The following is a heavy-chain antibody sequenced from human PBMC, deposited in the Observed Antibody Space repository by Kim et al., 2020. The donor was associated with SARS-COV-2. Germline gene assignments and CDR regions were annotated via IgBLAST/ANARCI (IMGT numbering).Heavy chain of an antibody. J-gene: IGHJ5*02. D-gene: IGHD6-19*01. V-gene: IGHV3-33*06. Sequence: SCKGRLTKSRENSKNTLYLQMNSLRAEDTAVYYCAKDPNSSGWPENWFDPWGQGTLVTVSS. CDR3: AKDPNSSGWPENWFDP.